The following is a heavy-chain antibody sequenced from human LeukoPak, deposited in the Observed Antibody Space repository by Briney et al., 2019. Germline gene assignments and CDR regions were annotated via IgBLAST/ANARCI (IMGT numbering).Heavy chain of an antibody. CDR2: IYYSGST. CDR1: GGSISSYY. J-gene: IGHJ5*02. Sequence: PSETLSLTCTVSGGSISSYYWSWIRQPPGKGLEWIGYIYYSGSTNYNPPLKSRVTISVDTSKNQFSLKLSSVTAADTAVYYCARDGSSGLRYNWFDPWGQGTLVTVSS. D-gene: IGHD6-19*01. V-gene: IGHV4-59*01. CDR3: ARDGSSGLRYNWFDP.